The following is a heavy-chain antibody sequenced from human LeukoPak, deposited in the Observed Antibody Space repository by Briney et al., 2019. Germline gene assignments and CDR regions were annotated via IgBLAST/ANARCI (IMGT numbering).Heavy chain of an antibody. CDR2: INYSGST. CDR1: GGSLGSSGYY. D-gene: IGHD3/OR15-3a*01. Sequence: SETLSLTCTVSGGSLGSSGYYWGWIRQPPGKGLECIAGINYSGSTYYAPSLKSRVTISVDTSKNQFSLKVSSVTAADTAVYYCARDYYFDYWGQGTLVTVSS. J-gene: IGHJ4*02. V-gene: IGHV4-39*01. CDR3: ARDYYFDY.